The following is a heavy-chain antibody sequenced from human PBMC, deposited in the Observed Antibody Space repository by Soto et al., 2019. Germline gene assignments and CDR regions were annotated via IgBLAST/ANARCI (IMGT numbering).Heavy chain of an antibody. CDR1: GGSISSYY. J-gene: IGHJ6*03. Sequence: SETLSLTCTVSGGSISSYYWSWIRQPPGKGLEWIGYIYYSGSTNYNPSLKSRVTISVDTCKNQFSLKLSSVTAADTAVYYCARARHHRDYYYYMDVWDKGTTVTVSS. CDR3: ARARHHRDYYYYMDV. V-gene: IGHV4-59*01. CDR2: IYYSGST.